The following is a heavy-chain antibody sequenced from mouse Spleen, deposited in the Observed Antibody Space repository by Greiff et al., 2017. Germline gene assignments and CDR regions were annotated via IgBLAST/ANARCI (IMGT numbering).Heavy chain of an antibody. D-gene: IGHD2-1*01. CDR3: ARGSYGNFPDY. Sequence: QVHVKQSGAELVRPGSSVKLSCKASGYTFTSYWMDWVKQRPGQGLEWIGNIYPSDSETHYNQKFKDKATLTVDKSSSTAYMQLSSLTSEDSAVYYCARGSYGNFPDYWGQGTTLTVSS. V-gene: IGHV1-61*01. J-gene: IGHJ2*01. CDR2: IYPSDSET. CDR1: GYTFTSYW.